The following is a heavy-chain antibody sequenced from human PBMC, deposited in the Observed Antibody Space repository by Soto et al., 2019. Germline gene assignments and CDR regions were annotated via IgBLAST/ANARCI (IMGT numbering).Heavy chain of an antibody. CDR3: AKDREASSATRPFDY. V-gene: IGHV3-23*01. Sequence: VGSLRLSCAASGFTFNTYAMSWVRQAPGKGLEWVSAISASYSTYYADSVKGRFTISRDNSMNALYLQMNSLRAEDTAVYYCAKDREASSATRPFDYWGQGTLVTVSS. J-gene: IGHJ4*02. CDR2: ISASYST. D-gene: IGHD6-6*01. CDR1: GFTFNTYA.